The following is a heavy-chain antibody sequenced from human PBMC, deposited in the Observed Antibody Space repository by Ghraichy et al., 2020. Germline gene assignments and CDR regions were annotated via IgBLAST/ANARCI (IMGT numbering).Heavy chain of an antibody. CDR3: ARGLGYCSGGSCSPYYGMDV. V-gene: IGHV4-59*01. D-gene: IGHD2-15*01. CDR2: IYDSGSP. CDR1: GGSISGYY. J-gene: IGHJ6*02. Sequence: GSLSLTCTVSGGSISGYYWTWVRQPPGKGLEWFGYIYDSGSPNYNPSLKSRATISVDTSKNQFSLKLSSVTAADTAVYYCARGLGYCSGGSCSPYYGMDVWGQGTTVTISS.